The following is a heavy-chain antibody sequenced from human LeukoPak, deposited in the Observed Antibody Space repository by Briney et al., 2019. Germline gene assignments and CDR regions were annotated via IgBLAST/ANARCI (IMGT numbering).Heavy chain of an antibody. J-gene: IGHJ6*02. D-gene: IGHD2-2*01. CDR1: GFTFSGYA. CDR3: AKEGVRLGIVVVPAAMDV. CDR2: ISGSGGST. V-gene: IGHV3-23*01. Sequence: GGSLRLSCAASGFTFSGYAMSWVRQAPGKGLEWVSAISGSGGSTYYADSVKGRFTISRDNSKNTLYLQMNSLRAEDTAVYYCAKEGVRLGIVVVPAAMDVWGQGTTVTVSS.